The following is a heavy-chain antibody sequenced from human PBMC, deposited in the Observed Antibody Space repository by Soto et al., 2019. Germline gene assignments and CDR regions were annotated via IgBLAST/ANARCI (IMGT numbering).Heavy chain of an antibody. Sequence: QITLKESGPPLVRPAQTLTLTCAFSGFSLTTTRMGVAWIRQPPGKALEWLALIYWDDDKRYSPSLKNRLAISKDTSRNRVVLTITNMNPEDTGTYFCAHAGDYDLLSFDHWGPGTLVTVSS. CDR2: IYWDDDK. CDR3: AHAGDYDLLSFDH. D-gene: IGHD4-17*01. CDR1: GFSLTTTRMG. J-gene: IGHJ4*02. V-gene: IGHV2-5*02.